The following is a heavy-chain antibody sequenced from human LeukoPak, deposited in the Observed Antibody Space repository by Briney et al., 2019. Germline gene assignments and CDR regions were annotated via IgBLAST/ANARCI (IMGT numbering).Heavy chain of an antibody. CDR2: ISGSGDNT. J-gene: IGHJ4*02. V-gene: IGHV3-23*01. Sequence: GGSLRLSCAASGFTFSICAMNWVRQAPGKGPERVSGISGSGDNTYYADSVKGRFTISRDNSKNMLYLQMNSLRAEDTAVYYCAKDAFVSYFDYWGQGILVTVSS. D-gene: IGHD2-21*01. CDR1: GFTFSICA. CDR3: AKDAFVSYFDY.